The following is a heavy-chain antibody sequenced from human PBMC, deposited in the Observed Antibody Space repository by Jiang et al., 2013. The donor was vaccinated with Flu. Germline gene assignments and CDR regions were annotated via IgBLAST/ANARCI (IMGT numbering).Heavy chain of an antibody. D-gene: IGHD5-18*01. CDR2: FDSEDGKA. J-gene: IGHJ4*02. Sequence: GAEVKKPGASVKVSCKVSGYALRELSIHWVRQAPGKGLEWMAGFDSEDGKAIYARKFQGRVSMTEDTSTDTAYMELSSLRSEDTAVYYCATWPPMDTALVTAFDHWGQGTLVTVSS. CDR3: ATWPPMDTALVTAFDH. CDR1: GYALRELS. V-gene: IGHV1-24*01.